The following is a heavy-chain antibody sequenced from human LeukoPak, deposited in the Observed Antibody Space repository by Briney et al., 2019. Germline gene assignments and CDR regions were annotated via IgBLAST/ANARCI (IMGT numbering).Heavy chain of an antibody. Sequence: GGSLRLSCAASGFTFSSYWMSWVRQAPGKGLEWVGRLKSEVDGGAKDYAAPVKDRFTISRDDSKDTLYLQMNSLKTEDTGVYYCTTDYYYTKGFDPWGQGTLVTVSS. V-gene: IGHV3-15*01. J-gene: IGHJ5*02. D-gene: IGHD3-22*01. CDR3: TTDYYYTKGFDP. CDR1: GFTFSSYW. CDR2: LKSEVDGGAK.